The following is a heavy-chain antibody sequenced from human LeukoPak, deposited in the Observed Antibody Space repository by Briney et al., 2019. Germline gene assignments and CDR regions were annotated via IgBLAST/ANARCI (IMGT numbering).Heavy chain of an antibody. CDR3: ARDLLPDFWSAEVPDWYFDL. CDR2: IYYSGST. V-gene: IGHV4-39*07. Sequence: SETLSLTCTVSGGSISSSNYYWGWIRQPPGKGLEWIGSIYYSGSTYYDPSLKSRVTISVDTSKNQFSLKLSSVTAADTAVYYCARDLLPDFWSAEVPDWYFDLWGRGTLVTVFS. CDR1: GGSISSSNYY. J-gene: IGHJ2*01. D-gene: IGHD3-3*01.